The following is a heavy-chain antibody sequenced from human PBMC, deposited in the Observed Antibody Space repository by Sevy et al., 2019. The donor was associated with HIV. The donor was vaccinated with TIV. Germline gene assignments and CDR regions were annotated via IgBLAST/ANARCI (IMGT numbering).Heavy chain of an antibody. CDR3: AKDMALNYYGSGSYYNTQDGMDV. Sequence: GGSLRLSCAASGFAPSTYGMHWVRQAPGKGLEWVAVISYEGSDEDYSDSVKGRFTISRDNSKNTLSLQMNSLTVEDTAVYYCAKDMALNYYGSGSYYNTQDGMDVWGRGTTVTVSS. CDR1: GFAPSTYG. V-gene: IGHV3-30*18. CDR2: ISYEGSDE. D-gene: IGHD3-10*01. J-gene: IGHJ6*02.